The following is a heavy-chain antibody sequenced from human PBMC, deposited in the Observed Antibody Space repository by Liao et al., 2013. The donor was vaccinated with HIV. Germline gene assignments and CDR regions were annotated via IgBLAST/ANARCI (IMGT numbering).Heavy chain of an antibody. CDR1: GGSISSYY. Sequence: QVQLQESGSGLVKPSETLSLTCTVSGGSISSYYWTWIRQPPEKGLEYIGHIYSSGTTNYNPSLKSRVTISVDTSKNQFSLKLSSVTAADTAVYYCARTRVGAGAFDIWGRGDNGHRLF. V-gene: IGHV4-59*01. CDR2: IYSSGTT. D-gene: IGHD1-26*01. CDR3: ARTRVGAGAFDI. J-gene: IGHJ3*02.